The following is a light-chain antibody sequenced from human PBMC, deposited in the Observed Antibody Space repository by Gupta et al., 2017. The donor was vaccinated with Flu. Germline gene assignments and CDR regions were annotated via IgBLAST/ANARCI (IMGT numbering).Light chain of an antibody. CDR2: GNA. J-gene: IGLJ3*02. Sequence: SALPQPAAVSGAPGKSVTISCTGSGANYDVHWYQQLPGTAPKLLIYGNAFRPSGVPDRFSGSKSGTSASLVLTGLQAEDEGDYFCQSYDSSLSGSVFGGGTKLTVL. CDR3: QSYDSSLSGSV. V-gene: IGLV1-40*01. CDR1: GANYD.